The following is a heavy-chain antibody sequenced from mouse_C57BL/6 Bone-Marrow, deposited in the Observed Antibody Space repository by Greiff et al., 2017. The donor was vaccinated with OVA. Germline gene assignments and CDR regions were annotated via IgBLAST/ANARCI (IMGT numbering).Heavy chain of an antibody. D-gene: IGHD4-1*01. V-gene: IGHV1-61*01. Sequence: VQLQQSGAELVRPGSSVKLSCKASGYTFTSYWMDWVKQRPGQGLEWIGNIYPSDSETHYNQKFKDKATFTVDKSSSTAYMQLSSLTSEDSAVYYCARGNWDDYYAMDYWGQGTSVTVSS. CDR2: IYPSDSET. CDR1: GYTFTSYW. J-gene: IGHJ4*01. CDR3: ARGNWDDYYAMDY.